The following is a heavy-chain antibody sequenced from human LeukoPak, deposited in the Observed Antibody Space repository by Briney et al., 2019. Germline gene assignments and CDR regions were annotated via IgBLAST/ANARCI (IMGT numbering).Heavy chain of an antibody. CDR3: AYSNYGMDG. CDR2: IYYSGST. Sequence: SETLSLTCTVSGGSISSYYWSWIRQPPGKGLEWIGYIYYSGSTNYNPSLKSRVTISVDTSKNQFSLKLSSVTAADTAVYYCAYSNYGMDGWGQGTTVTVSS. V-gene: IGHV4-59*01. D-gene: IGHD2-15*01. CDR1: GGSISSYY. J-gene: IGHJ6*02.